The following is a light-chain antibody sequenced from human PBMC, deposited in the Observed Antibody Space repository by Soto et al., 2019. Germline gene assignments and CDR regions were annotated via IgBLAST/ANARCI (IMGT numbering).Light chain of an antibody. CDR1: TSNIEKFY. V-gene: IGLV1-47*01. Sequence: QSVLTQPPSASATPGQRVTISCSGSTSNIEKFYVYWYQQLPGTAPKLLVYRDNQRPSGVPDRFSGSKSGTSVSLAISGLRSDDEADYYCAAWDDSLRGVVFGGGTKLTVL. J-gene: IGLJ2*01. CDR2: RDN. CDR3: AAWDDSLRGVV.